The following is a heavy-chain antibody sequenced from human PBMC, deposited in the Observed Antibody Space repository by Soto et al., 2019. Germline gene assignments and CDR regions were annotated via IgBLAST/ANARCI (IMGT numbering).Heavy chain of an antibody. CDR3: ARDFEVTMIVETSKGYFQH. Sequence: GGSLRLSCAASGFTFSSYAMHWVRQAPGKGLEWVAVISYDGSNKYYADSVKGRFTISRDNSKNTLYLQMNSLRAEDTAVYYCARDFEVTMIVETSKGYFQHWGQGTLVTVSS. J-gene: IGHJ1*01. CDR1: GFTFSSYA. V-gene: IGHV3-30-3*01. CDR2: ISYDGSNK. D-gene: IGHD3-22*01.